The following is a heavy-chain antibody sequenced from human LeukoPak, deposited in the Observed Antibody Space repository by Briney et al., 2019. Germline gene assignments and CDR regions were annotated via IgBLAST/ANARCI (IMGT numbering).Heavy chain of an antibody. CDR3: VKSSRSGWSSSLFDY. CDR2: ISSNGGST. CDR1: GFTFSSYA. D-gene: IGHD6-19*01. J-gene: IGHJ4*02. V-gene: IGHV3-64D*06. Sequence: PGGSLRLSCSASGFTFSSYAMLWVLQAPGKGLEYVSAISSNGGSTYYADSVKGRFTISRDNSKNTLYLQMSSLRAEDTAVYYCVKSSRSGWSSSLFDYWGQGTLVTVSS.